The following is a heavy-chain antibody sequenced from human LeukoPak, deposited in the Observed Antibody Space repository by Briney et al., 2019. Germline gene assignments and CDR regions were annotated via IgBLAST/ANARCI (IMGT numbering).Heavy chain of an antibody. J-gene: IGHJ4*02. CDR2: ISAYNGNT. Sequence: ASVKVSCKASGYTFTSYGISWVRQAPGQGLERMGWISAYNGNTNYAQKLQGRVTMTTDTSTSTAYMELRSLRSDDTAVYYCARDRSYYYDSSGYYPFDYWGQGTLVTVSS. D-gene: IGHD3-22*01. CDR3: ARDRSYYYDSSGYYPFDY. V-gene: IGHV1-18*01. CDR1: GYTFTSYG.